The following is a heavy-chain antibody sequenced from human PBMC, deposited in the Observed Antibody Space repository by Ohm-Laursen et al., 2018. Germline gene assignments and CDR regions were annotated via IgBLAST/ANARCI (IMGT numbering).Heavy chain of an antibody. CDR1: GFTLSSYW. Sequence: SLRLSCSASGFTLSSYWMHWARQVPGKGLVWVARIKSGGSGITYADSVKGRFTISRVNALNTLYLQMNSLGVEDTAVYYCARAAPRSCIGDACYLSSQHFGIDIWGQGTTVTVSS. V-gene: IGHV3-74*03. CDR3: ARAAPRSCIGDACYLSSQHFGIDI. J-gene: IGHJ6*02. CDR2: IKSGGSGI. D-gene: IGHD2-15*01.